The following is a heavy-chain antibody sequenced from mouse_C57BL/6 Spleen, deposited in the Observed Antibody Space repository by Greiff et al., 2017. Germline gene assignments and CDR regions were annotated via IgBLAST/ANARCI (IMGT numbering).Heavy chain of an antibody. J-gene: IGHJ1*03. CDR2: IDPSDSYT. CDR1: GYTFTSYW. D-gene: IGHD2-4*01. Sequence: VKLQQPGAELVMPGASVQLSCKASGYTFTSYWMHWVKQRPGQGLEWIGEIDPSDSYTNYNQKFKGKSTLPVDTSSSTAYMQLSSLTSEDSAVYYCARRGDYDVGWYFDVGGTGTTVTVSS. CDR3: ARRGDYDVGWYFDV. V-gene: IGHV1-69*01.